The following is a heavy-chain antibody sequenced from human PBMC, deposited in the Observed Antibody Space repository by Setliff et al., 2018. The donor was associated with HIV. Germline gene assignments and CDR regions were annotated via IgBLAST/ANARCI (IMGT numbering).Heavy chain of an antibody. Sequence: SETLSLTCAVYGGSFNDYYWSWIRQHPGKGPEWIGYIYYSGTTDYNPSLKSRVTTSVDTSKNQFSLKLSSVTAADTAVYYCARGLSFYDPGGFDYWGQGTLVTVSS. D-gene: IGHD3-22*01. CDR1: GGSFNDYY. V-gene: IGHV4-34*01. J-gene: IGHJ4*02. CDR3: ARGLSFYDPGGFDY. CDR2: IYYSGTT.